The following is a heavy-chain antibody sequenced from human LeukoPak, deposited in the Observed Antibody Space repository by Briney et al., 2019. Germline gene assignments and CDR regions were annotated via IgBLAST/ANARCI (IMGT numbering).Heavy chain of an antibody. Sequence: SETLSLTCTVSGGPIISYYWSWLRQPPGKGLEWIAYTHSSGNTGYNPSLKSRVTISLDTSKNHFSLKVTSMTAADTGVYYCARSLPGAIGAADFWGQGTLVTVSS. D-gene: IGHD3-3*01. CDR3: ARSLPGAIGAADF. CDR2: THSSGNT. J-gene: IGHJ4*02. CDR1: GGPIISYY. V-gene: IGHV4-59*01.